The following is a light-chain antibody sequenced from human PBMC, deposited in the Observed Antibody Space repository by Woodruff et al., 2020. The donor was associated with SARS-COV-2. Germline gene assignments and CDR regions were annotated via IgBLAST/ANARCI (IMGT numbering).Light chain of an antibody. Sequence: NWYQQKPGKAPRLLIYAASNLQSGVPSRFSGSGSATDFTLAISSLQPEDFAVYYCQQSYSTPLTFGGGTKLEIK. CDR3: QQSYSTPLT. J-gene: IGKJ4*01. CDR2: AAS. V-gene: IGKV1-39*01.